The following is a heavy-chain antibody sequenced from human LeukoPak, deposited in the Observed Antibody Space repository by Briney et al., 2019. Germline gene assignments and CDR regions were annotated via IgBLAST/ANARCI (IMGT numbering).Heavy chain of an antibody. D-gene: IGHD2/OR15-2a*01. CDR1: GGSINNHY. CDR3: ARDFFGDFDH. J-gene: IGHJ4*02. V-gene: IGHV4-59*11. Sequence: SETLSLTCTVSGGSINNHYWSRIRQPPGKGLEWIGYIQYGGRTYYSPSLKSRVTISMDLSKIQFSLKMSSVTAADTAVYYCARDFFGDFDHWGQGILVTVSS. CDR2: IQYGGRT.